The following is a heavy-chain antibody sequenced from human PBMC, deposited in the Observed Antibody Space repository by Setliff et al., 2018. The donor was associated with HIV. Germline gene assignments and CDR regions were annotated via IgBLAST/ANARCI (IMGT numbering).Heavy chain of an antibody. Sequence: GGSLRLSCAASGFTFTSYAVSWVRQAPGKGLEWVANIKQDGSEKYYVDSVKGRFTISRDNAKNSLYLQMNSLRAEDTAVYYCARCYRGHDAFDIWGQGTMVTVSS. V-gene: IGHV3-7*01. CDR3: ARCYRGHDAFDI. J-gene: IGHJ3*02. CDR1: GFTFTSYA. CDR2: IKQDGSEK. D-gene: IGHD2-15*01.